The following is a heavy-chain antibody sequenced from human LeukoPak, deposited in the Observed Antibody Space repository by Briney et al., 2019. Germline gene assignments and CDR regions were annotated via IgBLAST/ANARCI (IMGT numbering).Heavy chain of an antibody. Sequence: PSETLSLTCAVSGGTFSAYFWSWVRQAPGKGPEWIGGINYVGSTNYNPSLKDRVSISSDASKNQFYLELTSVTAADTAVYYCASFYDVYAFDFWGLGTMVTVSS. D-gene: IGHD3-16*01. CDR3: ASFYDVYAFDF. CDR2: INYVGST. V-gene: IGHV4-34*01. J-gene: IGHJ3*01. CDR1: GGTFSAYF.